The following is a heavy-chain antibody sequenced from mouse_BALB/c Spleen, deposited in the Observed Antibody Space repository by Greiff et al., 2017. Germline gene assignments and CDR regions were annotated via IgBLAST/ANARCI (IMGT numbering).Heavy chain of an antibody. D-gene: IGHD2-4*01. CDR1: GYTFTSYT. CDR3: ARLGYDYGDY. V-gene: IGHV1-4*01. Sequence: VKLMESGAELARPGASVKMSCKASGYTFTSYTMHWVKQRPGQGLEWIGYINPSSGYTNYNQKFKDKATLTADKSSSTAYMQLSSLTSEDSAVYYCARLGYDYGDYWGQGTTLTVSS. CDR2: INPSSGYT. J-gene: IGHJ2*01.